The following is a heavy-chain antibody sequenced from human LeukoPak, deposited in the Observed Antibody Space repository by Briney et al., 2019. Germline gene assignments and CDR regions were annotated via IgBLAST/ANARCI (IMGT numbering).Heavy chain of an antibody. CDR3: AMLAKMATIDDFDY. CDR1: GFSFSSYG. D-gene: IGHD5-24*01. V-gene: IGHV3-74*01. J-gene: IGHJ4*02. Sequence: GGSLRLSCAASGFSFSSYGMHWVRQAPGKGLVWVSRISSDASTTNYADSVKGRFTISRDNAKNTVYLQMNSLRAEDTAMYYCAMLAKMATIDDFDYWGQGPLVTVSS. CDR2: ISSDASTT.